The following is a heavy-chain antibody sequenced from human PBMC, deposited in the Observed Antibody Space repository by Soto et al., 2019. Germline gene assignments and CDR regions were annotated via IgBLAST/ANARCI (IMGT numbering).Heavy chain of an antibody. V-gene: IGHV3-21*01. J-gene: IGHJ6*02. CDR1: GFTFSSHS. CDR3: ARARKPEKYYSNYVEYYYYGMDV. CDR2: ITSSSSYI. D-gene: IGHD4-4*01. Sequence: GGSLRLSCAASGFTFSSHSMNWVRQAPGKGLEWVSSITSSSSYINYADSVKGRFTISGDNSKNTLYLQMNSLRAEDTAVYYCARARKPEKYYSNYVEYYYYGMDVWGQGATVTVSS.